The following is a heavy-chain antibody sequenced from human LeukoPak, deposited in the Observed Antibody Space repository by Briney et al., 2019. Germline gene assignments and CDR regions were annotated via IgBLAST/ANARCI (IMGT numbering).Heavy chain of an antibody. J-gene: IGHJ3*02. D-gene: IGHD3-3*01. V-gene: IGHV4-4*07. CDR1: GGSISSYY. Sequence: SETLSLTCTVSGGSISSYYWSWIRQPAGKGLEWIGRIYTSGSTNYNPSLKSRVTISVDKSKNQFSLKLSSVTAADTAVCYCARPYYNFWSGYYDAFDIWGQGTMVTVSS. CDR3: ARPYYNFWSGYYDAFDI. CDR2: IYTSGST.